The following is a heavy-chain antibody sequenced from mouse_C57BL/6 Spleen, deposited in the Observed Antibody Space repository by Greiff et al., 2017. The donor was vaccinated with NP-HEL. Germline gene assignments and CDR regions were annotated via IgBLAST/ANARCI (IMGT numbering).Heavy chain of an antibody. V-gene: IGHV1-52*01. J-gene: IGHJ4*01. Sequence: VQLQQPGAELVRPGSSVKLSCKASGYTFTSYWMHWVKQRPIQGLEWIGNIDPSDSETHYNQKFKDKATLTVDKSSSTAYMQLSSLTSEDSAVYYCARKGDYGSSYYAMDYWGQGTSVTVSS. D-gene: IGHD1-1*01. CDR2: IDPSDSET. CDR3: ARKGDYGSSYYAMDY. CDR1: GYTFTSYW.